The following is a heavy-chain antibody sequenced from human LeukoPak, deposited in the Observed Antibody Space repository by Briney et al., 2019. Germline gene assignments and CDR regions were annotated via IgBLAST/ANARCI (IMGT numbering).Heavy chain of an antibody. D-gene: IGHD2-2*01. Sequence: GGSLRLSCAASAFTFSSYGMHWVRQAPGKGLEGVAFIRYDGTNKYYADSVKGRFTISRDNSKNTLYLQMNSLRAEDTAVYYCAKDPRSCSSTSSCWGQGTLVTVSS. CDR2: IRYDGTNK. CDR1: AFTFSSYG. V-gene: IGHV3-30*02. CDR3: AKDPRSCSSTSSC. J-gene: IGHJ4*02.